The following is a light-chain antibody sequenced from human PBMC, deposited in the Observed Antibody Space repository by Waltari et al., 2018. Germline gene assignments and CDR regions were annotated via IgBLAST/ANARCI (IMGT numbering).Light chain of an antibody. Sequence: EIVLTQSPGTLSLSPGERATLSCRASQSIGKYLVWYQQKPGQAPRLLIYAASSRATGVPDGFIGSGSGTDFSLTISRLEPEDFAVYYCQNHERLPATFGQWTKVEVK. CDR3: QNHERLPAT. J-gene: IGKJ1*01. V-gene: IGKV3-20*01. CDR2: AAS. CDR1: QSIGKY.